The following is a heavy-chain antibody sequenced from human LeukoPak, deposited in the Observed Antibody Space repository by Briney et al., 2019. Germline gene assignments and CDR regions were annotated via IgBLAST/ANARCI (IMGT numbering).Heavy chain of an antibody. D-gene: IGHD5-24*01. CDR2: IIPIFGTA. J-gene: IGHJ4*02. CDR1: GFTFATYT. Sequence: GASVKVSCKASGFTFATYTISWVRQAPGQGLEWMGGIIPIFGTANYAQKFQGRVTITTDESTSPAYMELSSLRSEDTAVYYCARGRMATKTNYFDYWGQGTLVTVSS. V-gene: IGHV1-69*05. CDR3: ARGRMATKTNYFDY.